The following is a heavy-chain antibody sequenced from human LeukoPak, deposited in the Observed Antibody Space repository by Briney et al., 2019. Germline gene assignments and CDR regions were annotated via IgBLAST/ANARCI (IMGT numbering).Heavy chain of an antibody. D-gene: IGHD5-12*01. CDR3: AGAYSAYDPFDY. CDR2: LNADGNSI. J-gene: IGHJ4*02. CDR1: GFTFDDYG. V-gene: IGHV3-74*01. Sequence: GGSLRLSCAASGFTFDDYGMSWVRQAPGKGLVWVSRLNADGNSITYADSVRGRFTISRDNAKNTVHLLMNSLRVEDTAIYFCAGAYSAYDPFDYWGQGILVTVSS.